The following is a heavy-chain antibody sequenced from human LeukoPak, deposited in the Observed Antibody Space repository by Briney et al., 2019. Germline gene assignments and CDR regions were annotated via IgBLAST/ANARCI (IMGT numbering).Heavy chain of an antibody. V-gene: IGHV3-72*01. CDR1: GFTFSDHY. Sequence: GGSLRLSCAASGFTFSDHYMDWVRQAAGKGLEWVGRTRNKANSYTTEYAASVKGRFTISRDDSKNSLYLQMNSLKTEDTAVYYCARGRPPQPKFLEWFHYYYYYMDVWGKGTTVTVSS. CDR3: ARGRPPQPKFLEWFHYYYYYMDV. D-gene: IGHD3-3*01. J-gene: IGHJ6*03. CDR2: TRNKANSYTT.